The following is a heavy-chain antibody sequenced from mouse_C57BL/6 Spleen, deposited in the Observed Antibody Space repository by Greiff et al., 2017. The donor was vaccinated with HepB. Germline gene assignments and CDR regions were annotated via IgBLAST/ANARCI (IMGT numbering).Heavy chain of an antibody. D-gene: IGHD1-1*01. CDR1: GFTFSSYA. Sequence: EVKLVESGEGLVKPGGSLKLSCAASGFTFSSYAMSWVRQTPEKRLEWVAYISSGGDYIYYADTVKGRFTISRDNARNTLYLQMSSLKSEDTAMYYCTRGAYYGSSYDAMDYWGQGTSVTVSS. J-gene: IGHJ4*01. CDR3: TRGAYYGSSYDAMDY. CDR2: ISSGGDYI. V-gene: IGHV5-9-1*02.